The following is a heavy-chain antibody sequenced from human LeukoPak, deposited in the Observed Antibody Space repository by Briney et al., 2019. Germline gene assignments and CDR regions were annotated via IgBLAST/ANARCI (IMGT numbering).Heavy chain of an antibody. V-gene: IGHV4-59*08. CDR1: GGSFSGYY. Sequence: SETLSLTCAVYGGSFSGYYWSWIRQPPGKGLEWIGYIYYSGSTNYNPSLKSRVTISVDTSKNQFSLKLSSVTAAVTAVYYCARLGSGHTGGYFDYWGQGTLVTVSS. D-gene: IGHD2-15*01. CDR3: ARLGSGHTGGYFDY. CDR2: IYYSGST. J-gene: IGHJ4*02.